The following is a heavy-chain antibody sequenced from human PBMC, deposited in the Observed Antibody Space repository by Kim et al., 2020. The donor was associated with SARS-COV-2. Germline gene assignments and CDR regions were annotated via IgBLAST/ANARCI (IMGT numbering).Heavy chain of an antibody. D-gene: IGHD3-10*01. V-gene: IGHV1-2*02. Sequence: VKVSCKASGYTFTGYYMHWVRQAPGQGLEWMGWINPNSGGTNYAQKFQGRVTMTRDTSISTAYMELSRLRSDDTAVYYCARTRELIAILLWFGEFYFDYWGQGTLVTVSS. CDR2: INPNSGGT. J-gene: IGHJ4*02. CDR3: ARTRELIAILLWFGEFYFDY. CDR1: GYTFTGYY.